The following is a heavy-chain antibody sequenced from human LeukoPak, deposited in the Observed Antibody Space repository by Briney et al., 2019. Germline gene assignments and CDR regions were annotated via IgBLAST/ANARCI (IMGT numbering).Heavy chain of an antibody. Sequence: SETLSLTCTVSGGSISSSSYYWGWIRQPPGKGLEWIVSIYYSGSTYYNPSLKSRVTISVDTSKNQFSLKLSSVTAADTAVYYCARHPLYYYDSSGYIDYWGQGTLVTVPS. J-gene: IGHJ4*02. D-gene: IGHD3-22*01. CDR3: ARHPLYYYDSSGYIDY. CDR1: GGSISSSSYY. V-gene: IGHV4-39*01. CDR2: IYYSGST.